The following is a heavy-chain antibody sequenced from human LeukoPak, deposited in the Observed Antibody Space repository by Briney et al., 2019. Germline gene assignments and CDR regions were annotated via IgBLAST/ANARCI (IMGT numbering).Heavy chain of an antibody. J-gene: IGHJ4*02. V-gene: IGHV3-23*01. Sequence: PGGSLRLSCAASGFTFSGYVVTWVRQAPGKGLEWVSAISASGGNTYYADSVKGRFTISRDNSKNTLSLQMNSLRAEDTAVYYCAKDRGYYGSGSYSYYFDYWGQGTLVTVSS. CDR1: GFTFSGYV. CDR2: ISASGGNT. CDR3: AKDRGYYGSGSYSYYFDY. D-gene: IGHD3-10*01.